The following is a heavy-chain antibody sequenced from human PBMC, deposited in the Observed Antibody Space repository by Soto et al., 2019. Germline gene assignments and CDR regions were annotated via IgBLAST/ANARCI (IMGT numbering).Heavy chain of an antibody. J-gene: IGHJ6*02. CDR3: AVVDDYETSNGKDV. CDR2: INTYNGNT. D-gene: IGHD3-16*01. V-gene: IGHV1-18*01. Sequence: ASVKVSCKASGYTFTRYGIGWARQAPGQGLEWMGWINTYNGNTNYAQNVQGRVTLTTDTSTSTAYMELRSLRSNDTAIYYCAVVDDYETSNGKDVWGQGTTVTVSS. CDR1: GYTFTRYG.